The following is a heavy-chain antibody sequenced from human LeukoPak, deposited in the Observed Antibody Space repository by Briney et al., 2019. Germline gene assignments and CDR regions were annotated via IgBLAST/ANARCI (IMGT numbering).Heavy chain of an antibody. CDR2: IYYTGNT. CDR1: GGSISNYY. CDR3: ARSTPNSAFDY. Sequence: KPSETLSLTCTVSGGSISNYYWSWIRQSPGKGLEWIGYIYYTGNTNYNPSLESRVIISVDTSKNQFSLKLSSVTAADTAVYYCARSTPNSAFDYWGQGTLVTVSS. J-gene: IGHJ4*02. D-gene: IGHD4-23*01. V-gene: IGHV4-59*08.